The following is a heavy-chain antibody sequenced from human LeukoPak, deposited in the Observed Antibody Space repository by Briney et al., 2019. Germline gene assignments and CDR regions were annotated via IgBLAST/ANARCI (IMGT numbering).Heavy chain of an antibody. D-gene: IGHD2-15*01. CDR3: ARLYCSGGICYSGLGSADY. CDR1: GGSISSSTYY. Sequence: SETLSLTCTVAGGSISSSTYYWGWIRHPPGKGLDGIGSIYVSGSTYYNPSLQTRVTISVDTSTNQFSLKLSSVTAADTAVYFCARLYCSGGICYSGLGSADYWGRGTLVTVSS. V-gene: IGHV4-39*01. J-gene: IGHJ4*02. CDR2: IYVSGST.